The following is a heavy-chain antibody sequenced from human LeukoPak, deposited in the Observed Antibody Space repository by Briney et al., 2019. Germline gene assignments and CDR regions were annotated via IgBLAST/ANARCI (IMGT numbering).Heavy chain of an antibody. V-gene: IGHV4-34*01. CDR2: INHSGST. J-gene: IGHJ4*02. CDR1: GGSFSGYY. Sequence: PSETLSLTCAVYGGSFSGYYWSWIRQPPVKGLEWIGEINHSGSTNYNPSLKSRVTISVDTSKSQFSLKLSSVTAADTAVYYCARVMHCTNGVCYSADYWGQGTLVTVSS. CDR3: ARVMHCTNGVCYSADY. D-gene: IGHD2-8*01.